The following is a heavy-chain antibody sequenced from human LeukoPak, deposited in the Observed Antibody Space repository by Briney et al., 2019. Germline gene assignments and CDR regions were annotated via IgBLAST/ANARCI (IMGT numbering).Heavy chain of an antibody. D-gene: IGHD1-26*01. CDR2: IIPIFGTA. J-gene: IGHJ4*02. Sequence: ASVKVSCKASGGTFTSYAISWVRHAPGQGLEWMGVIIPIFGTANYAQKFQGRVTITADESTSTAYMELSSLRSEDTAVYYCARGYSGSYFGYWGQGTLVTVSS. V-gene: IGHV1-69*01. CDR1: GGTFTSYA. CDR3: ARGYSGSYFGY.